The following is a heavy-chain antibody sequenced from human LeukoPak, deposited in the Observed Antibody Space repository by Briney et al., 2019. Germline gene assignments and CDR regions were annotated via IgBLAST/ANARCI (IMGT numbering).Heavy chain of an antibody. V-gene: IGHV3-7*01. Sequence: GGSLRLSCVSSGFTVSNYWMKWVRQAPGKGLEWVASINEDGSGKFPVRSVKDRITISRDNTRNSLDLQINSLTVEDTAIYYCARDDGDVWGTGTTVTVSS. J-gene: IGHJ6*04. CDR3: ARDDGDV. CDR1: GFTVSNYW. CDR2: INEDGSGK.